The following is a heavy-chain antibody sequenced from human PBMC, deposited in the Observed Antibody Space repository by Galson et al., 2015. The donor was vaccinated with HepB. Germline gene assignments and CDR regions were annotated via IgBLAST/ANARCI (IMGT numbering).Heavy chain of an antibody. D-gene: IGHD5-18*01. CDR2: ISYDGSNK. Sequence: SLRLSCAASGFTFSSYAMHWVRQAPGKGLEWVAVISYDGSNKYYADSVKGRFTTSRDNSKNTLYLQMNSLRAEDTAVYYCARGPRQLWLLVDYWGQGTLVIVSS. J-gene: IGHJ4*02. CDR1: GFTFSSYA. CDR3: ARGPRQLWLLVDY. V-gene: IGHV3-30*04.